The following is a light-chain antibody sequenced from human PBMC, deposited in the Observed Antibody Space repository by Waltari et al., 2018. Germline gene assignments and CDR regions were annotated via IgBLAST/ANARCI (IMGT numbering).Light chain of an antibody. CDR1: SSDVGGYNY. Sequence: QSALTQPASVSGSPGQSITISCTGTSSDVGGYNYVSWYQQHPGKAPKLMIYEVSNRPSGVSNRFSGSQSGNTASLTISGLQAEDEADYYCSSYTSTRYVFGTGTKVTVL. CDR3: SSYTSTRYV. V-gene: IGLV2-14*01. J-gene: IGLJ1*01. CDR2: EVS.